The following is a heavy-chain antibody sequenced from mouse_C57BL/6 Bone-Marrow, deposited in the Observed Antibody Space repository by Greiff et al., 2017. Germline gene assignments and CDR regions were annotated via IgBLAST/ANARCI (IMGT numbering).Heavy chain of an antibody. CDR2: ISDGGSYT. V-gene: IGHV5-4*01. Sequence: EVQLVESGGGLVKPGGSLKLSCAASGFTFSSYAMSWVRQTPEKRLEWVATISDGGSYTYSPDNVKGRFTISRDNAKNNLYLQMSHLKSEDTAMYYCARDRDTTVVAFDYWGQGTTLTVSS. D-gene: IGHD1-1*01. CDR1: GFTFSSYA. J-gene: IGHJ2*01. CDR3: ARDRDTTVVAFDY.